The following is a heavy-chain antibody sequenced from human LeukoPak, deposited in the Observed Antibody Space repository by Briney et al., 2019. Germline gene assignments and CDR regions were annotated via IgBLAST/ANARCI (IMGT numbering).Heavy chain of an antibody. CDR2: IYYSGST. J-gene: IGHJ4*02. D-gene: IGHD6-13*01. CDR1: GGSISSGDYY. CDR3: ARDLAAAGSDYFDY. Sequence: SETLSLTCTVSGGSISSGDYYWSWIRQHPGKGLEWIGYIYYSGSTYYNPSLKSRLTISVDTSRNQFSLKLSSVTVADTAVYYCARDLAAAGSDYFDYWGQGTLVTVSS. V-gene: IGHV4-31*03.